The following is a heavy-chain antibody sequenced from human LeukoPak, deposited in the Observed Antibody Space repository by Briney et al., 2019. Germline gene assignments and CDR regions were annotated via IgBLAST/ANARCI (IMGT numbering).Heavy chain of an antibody. V-gene: IGHV1-18*01. CDR3: ARDIAYCGGDCYSGIHNWFDP. J-gene: IGHJ5*02. Sequence: GASVKVSCKASGYTFTSYGISWVRQAPGQGLEWMGWISAYNGNTNYAQKLQGRVTMTTDTSTSTAYMELRSLRSDDTAVYHCARDIAYCGGDCYSGIHNWFDPWGQGTLVTVSS. CDR1: GYTFTSYG. D-gene: IGHD2-21*02. CDR2: ISAYNGNT.